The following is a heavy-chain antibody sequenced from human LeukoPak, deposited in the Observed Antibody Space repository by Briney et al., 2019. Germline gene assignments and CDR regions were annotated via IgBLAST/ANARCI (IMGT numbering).Heavy chain of an antibody. CDR2: IKQDGSEK. D-gene: IGHD3-3*01. CDR3: AGFSSGYHYSFDY. Sequence: GALRLSCAASGFTFSSYWMSWVRQAPGKGLEWVANIKQDGSEKYYVDSVKGRFTISRDNAKNSLYLQMNSLRAEGTAVYYCAGFSSGYHYSFDYWGQGTLVTVSS. J-gene: IGHJ4*02. V-gene: IGHV3-7*01. CDR1: GFTFSSYW.